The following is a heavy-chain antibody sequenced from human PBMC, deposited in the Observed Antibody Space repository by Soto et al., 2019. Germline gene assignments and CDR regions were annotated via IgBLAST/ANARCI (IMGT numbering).Heavy chain of an antibody. CDR2: IDGSGGIT. CDR1: GFTFGTTD. CDR3: VKNSGWFNT. D-gene: IGHD3-10*01. V-gene: IGHV3-23*01. J-gene: IGHJ5*02. Sequence: QLLQSGGGLVQPGGSLTLSCAGSGFTFGTTDMGWVRQAPGEGLEWVSSIDGSGGITYYADSVKGRFTISRDNSRNTVYLQMNSLRGDDTALYYCVKNSGWFNTWGQGALVTVSS.